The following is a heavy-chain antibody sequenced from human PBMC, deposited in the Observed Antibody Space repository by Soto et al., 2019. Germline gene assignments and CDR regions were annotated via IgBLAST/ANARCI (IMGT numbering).Heavy chain of an antibody. CDR3: ASDFRTRGWFRQAGNFAMDV. CDR1: GYPYTNSY. J-gene: IGHJ6*02. D-gene: IGHD6-19*01. CDR2: IHPNTGGT. V-gene: IGHV1-2*02. Sequence: QVQLVQSRAEVRKPGASVKVSCKASGYPYTNSYMHWVRQAPGQGLEWMGWIHPNTGGTNYAQKFQGRVTMTRDTSVSTVYMELNRLTSDDTAIYFCASDFRTRGWFRQAGNFAMDVWGQGTTVTVS.